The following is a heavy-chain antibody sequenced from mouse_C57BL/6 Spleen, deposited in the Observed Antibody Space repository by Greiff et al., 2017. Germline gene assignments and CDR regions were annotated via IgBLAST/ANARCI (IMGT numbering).Heavy chain of an antibody. Sequence: QVQLKQSGAELVKPGASVKISCKASGYAFSSYWMNWVKQRPGKGLEWIGQIYPGDGDTNYNGKFKGKATLTADKSSSTAYMQLSSLTSEDSAVYFCARSGGLRPPYVDYWGQGTTLTVSS. CDR2: IYPGDGDT. CDR1: GYAFSSYW. V-gene: IGHV1-80*01. D-gene: IGHD2-4*01. J-gene: IGHJ2*01. CDR3: ARSGGLRPPYVDY.